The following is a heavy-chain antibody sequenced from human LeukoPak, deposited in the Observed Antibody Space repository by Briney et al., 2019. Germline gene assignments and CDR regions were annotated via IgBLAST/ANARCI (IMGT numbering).Heavy chain of an antibody. CDR3: GRGTYCSGGSCYSFDY. J-gene: IGHJ4*02. CDR2: FNPNSGDT. Sequence: GASVKVSCKASGYTFTGYYMHWVRQALGQGLEWMGWFNPNSGDTNYAQKFQGRVTMTRDTSISTAYMELGRLTSDDTAVYYCGRGTYCSGGSCYSFDYWGQGTLVTVSS. V-gene: IGHV1-2*02. CDR1: GYTFTGYY. D-gene: IGHD2-15*01.